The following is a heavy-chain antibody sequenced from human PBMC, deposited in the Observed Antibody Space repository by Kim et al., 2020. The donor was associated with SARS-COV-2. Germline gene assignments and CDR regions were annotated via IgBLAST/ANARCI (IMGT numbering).Heavy chain of an antibody. CDR1: GGSISSGSYY. V-gene: IGHV4-61*02. Sequence: SETLSLTCTVSGGSISSGSYYWSWIRQPAGKGLEWIGRIYTSGSTNYNPSLKSRVTISVDTSKNQFSLKLSSVTAADTAVYYCARVYGVTVYGMDVWGQGTTVTVSS. CDR3: ARVYGVTVYGMDV. J-gene: IGHJ6*02. CDR2: IYTSGST. D-gene: IGHD4-17*01.